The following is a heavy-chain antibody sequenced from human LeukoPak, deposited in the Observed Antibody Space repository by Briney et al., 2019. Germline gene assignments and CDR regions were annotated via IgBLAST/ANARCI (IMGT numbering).Heavy chain of an antibody. CDR3: ARALPKLGYCSSTSCYAVYFDY. J-gene: IGHJ4*02. Sequence: SETLSLTCTVSGGSISSYYWSWIRQPAGKGLEWIGRIYTGGSTNYNPSLKSRVTMSVDTSKNQFSLKLSSVTAADTAVYYCARALPKLGYCSSTSCYAVYFDYWGQGTLVTVSS. V-gene: IGHV4-4*07. D-gene: IGHD2-2*01. CDR1: GGSISSYY. CDR2: IYTGGST.